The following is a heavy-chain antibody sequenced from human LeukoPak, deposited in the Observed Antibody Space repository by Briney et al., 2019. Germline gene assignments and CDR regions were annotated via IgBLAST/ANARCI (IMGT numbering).Heavy chain of an antibody. CDR3: ARAPRTSTYPNWFDP. D-gene: IGHD2/OR15-2a*01. CDR1: GFTFSSYL. V-gene: IGHV3-7*01. J-gene: IGHJ5*02. Sequence: GGSLRLSCAASGFTFSSYLMSWVRQAPGKGLEWVANIKQDGSEKYYVDSVKGRFTISRDNAKNSLYLQMNSLRAEDTAVYYCARAPRTSTYPNWFDPWGQGTLVTVSS. CDR2: IKQDGSEK.